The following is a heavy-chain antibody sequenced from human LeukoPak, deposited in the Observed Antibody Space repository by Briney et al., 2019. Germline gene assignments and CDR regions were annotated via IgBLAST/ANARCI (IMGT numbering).Heavy chain of an antibody. CDR1: GGSISSYY. CDR2: IYYSGST. Sequence: SETLSLTCTVSGGSISSYYWSWIRQPPGKGLEWIGYIYYSGSTNYNPSLKSRVTISVDTSKNQFSLKLSSVTAADTAVYYCARGLFDAGSCYTAWGQGTLVTVSS. D-gene: IGHD2-15*01. CDR3: ARGLFDAGSCYTA. J-gene: IGHJ5*02. V-gene: IGHV4-59*01.